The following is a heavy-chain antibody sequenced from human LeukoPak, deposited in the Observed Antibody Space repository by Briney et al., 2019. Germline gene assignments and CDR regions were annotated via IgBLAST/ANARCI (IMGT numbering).Heavy chain of an antibody. CDR1: GGSISSYY. V-gene: IGHV4-59*08. Sequence: SETLSLTCTVSGGSISSYYWSWIRQPPGKGLEWIGYIYYSGSTNYNPSLKSRVTISVDTSKNQFSLKLSSVTAADTAVYYCARTTMVNIDYWGQGTLVTVSS. J-gene: IGHJ4*02. D-gene: IGHD3-10*01. CDR3: ARTTMVNIDY. CDR2: IYYSGST.